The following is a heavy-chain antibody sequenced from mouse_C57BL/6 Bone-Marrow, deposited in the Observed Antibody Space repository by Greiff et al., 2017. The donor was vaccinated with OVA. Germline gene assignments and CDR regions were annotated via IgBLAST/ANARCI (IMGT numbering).Heavy chain of an antibody. Sequence: EVQRVESGGGLVQPGESLKLSCESNEYEFPSHDMSWVRKTPEKRLELVAAINSDGGSTDYPDTMERRFIISRNNTKKTLYLQMSSLMSEDTALYYCTRLSYVNSMDDWGQGTSVTVSS. CDR2: INSDGGST. J-gene: IGHJ4*01. CDR3: TRLSYVNSMDD. V-gene: IGHV5-2*01. CDR1: EYEFPSHD. D-gene: IGHD2-12*01.